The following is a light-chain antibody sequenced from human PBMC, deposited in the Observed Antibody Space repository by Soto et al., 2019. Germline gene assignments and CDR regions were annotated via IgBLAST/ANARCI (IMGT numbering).Light chain of an antibody. V-gene: IGKV3D-15*01. CDR3: QQYNNWPLS. CDR2: GAS. J-gene: IGKJ1*01. Sequence: EIVLTQSPATLSLSPGERATLSCRASRSVGNNLAWYQQKPGQAPRLLIYGASSRATGIPDRFSGIGSGTEFTLTISSLQSEDFAVYYCQQYNNWPLSFGQGTKVDIK. CDR1: RSVGNN.